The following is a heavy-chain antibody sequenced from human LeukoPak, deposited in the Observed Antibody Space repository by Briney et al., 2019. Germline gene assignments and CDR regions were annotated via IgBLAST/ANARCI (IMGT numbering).Heavy chain of an antibody. J-gene: IGHJ5*02. D-gene: IGHD3-3*01. CDR2: ISGSGGGT. CDR1: GFTFSSCA. V-gene: IGHV3-23*01. Sequence: PGGSLRLSCAVSGFTFSSCAMSWVRQAPGKGLEWVSGISGSGGGTYYADSVKGRFTISRDNSKNTLYLQKNSLRAEDTAVYYCAKDTLEKRITIFGVAWGQGTLVTVSS. CDR3: AKDTLEKRITIFGVA.